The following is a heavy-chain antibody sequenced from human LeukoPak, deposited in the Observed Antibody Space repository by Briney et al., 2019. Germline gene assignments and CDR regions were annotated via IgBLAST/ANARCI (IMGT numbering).Heavy chain of an antibody. CDR1: GYIFTSYW. CDR2: IYPGDSDT. CDR3: ARLHYCSGGSCLNRGAFDY. D-gene: IGHD2-15*01. J-gene: IGHJ4*02. V-gene: IGHV5-51*01. Sequence: GASLQISCKGSGYIFTSYWIGWVRQLPGKGLEWMGIIYPGDSDTRYSPSFQGQVTISADKSISTAYLQWSSLKASDTAMYYCARLHYCSGGSCLNRGAFDYWGQGTMVTVSS.